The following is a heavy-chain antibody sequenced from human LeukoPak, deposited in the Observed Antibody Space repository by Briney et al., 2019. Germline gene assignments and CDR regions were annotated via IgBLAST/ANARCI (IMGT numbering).Heavy chain of an antibody. J-gene: IGHJ3*02. CDR3: ARVSSPWSPRDAFDI. CDR1: GDSVSSNSAT. CDR2: TYCKSKWYN. Sequence: SQTLSLTCAISGDSVSSNSATWNWIRQSPSRGLEWLGRTYCKSKWYNDYAVSVKSRITINSDTSKNQFSLQLNSVTPEDTAVYYCARVSSPWSPRDAFDIWGQGTMVTVSS. D-gene: IGHD1-26*01. V-gene: IGHV6-1*01.